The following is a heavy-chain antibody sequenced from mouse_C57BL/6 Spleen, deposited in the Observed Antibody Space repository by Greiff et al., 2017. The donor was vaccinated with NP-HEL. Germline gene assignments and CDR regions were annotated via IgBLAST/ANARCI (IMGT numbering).Heavy chain of an antibody. CDR3: ARRFHYAMDY. CDR2: ISYDGSN. Sequence: ESGPGLVKPSQSLSLTCSVTGYSITSGYYWNWIRQFPGNKLEWMGYISYDGSNNYNPSLKNRISITRDTSKNQFFLKLNSVTTEDTATYYCARRFHYAMDYWGQGTSVTVSS. V-gene: IGHV3-6*01. CDR1: GYSITSGYY. J-gene: IGHJ4*01.